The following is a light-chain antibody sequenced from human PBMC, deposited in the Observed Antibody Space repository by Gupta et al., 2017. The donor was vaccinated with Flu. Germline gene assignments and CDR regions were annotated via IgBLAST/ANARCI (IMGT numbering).Light chain of an antibody. CDR2: GAS. V-gene: IGKV3D-15*01. J-gene: IGKJ5*01. CDR1: QSVSSN. CDR3: QQYNNWPPVT. Sequence: ATLSVSPGERATLSCRASQSVSSNLAWYQQKPGQAPRLLIYGASTRDTGIPARFSGSGSGKEFTLTISSRQSEDFAVYYCQQYNNWPPVTFGQGTRLEIK.